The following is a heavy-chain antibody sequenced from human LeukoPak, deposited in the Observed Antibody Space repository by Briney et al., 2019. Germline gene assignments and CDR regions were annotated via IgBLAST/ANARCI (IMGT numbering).Heavy chain of an antibody. CDR1: GFTFSSYA. D-gene: IGHD3-10*01. Sequence: GSLRLSCAASGFTFSSYAMSWVRQAPGKGLEWVSAISGSGGSTYYAASVKGRFTISRDNSKNTLYLQSNRLKVEGPAGTHYEDSVKGCFKIFRDNSKNTMYLQMNSLRAEDTAVYYCAKDRPHYNYDILTGYLYYFDYWGQGTLVTVSS. V-gene: IGHV3-23*01. CDR2: ISGSGGST. CDR3: EDSVKGCFKIFRDNSKNTMYLQMNSLRAEDTAVYYCAKDRPHYNYDILTGYLYYFDY. J-gene: IGHJ4*02.